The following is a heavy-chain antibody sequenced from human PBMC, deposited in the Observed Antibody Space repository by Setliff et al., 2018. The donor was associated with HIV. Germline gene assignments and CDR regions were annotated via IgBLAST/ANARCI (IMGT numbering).Heavy chain of an antibody. J-gene: IGHJ4*02. V-gene: IGHV4-4*02. Sequence: SETLSLTCGVSGDSVRKRNWWSWVRQTPGKGLEWIVEIHHSGSTNYSPSLKSRITISRDTSKNQFSLKLNSVTAADAAVYYCARSTPSVGYISEHWGQGTLVTVSS. CDR2: IHHSGST. D-gene: IGHD5-12*01. CDR3: ARSTPSVGYISEH. CDR1: GDSVRKRNW.